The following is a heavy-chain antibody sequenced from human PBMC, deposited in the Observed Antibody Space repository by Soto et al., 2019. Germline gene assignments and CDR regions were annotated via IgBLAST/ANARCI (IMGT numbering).Heavy chain of an antibody. CDR1: GVTFSSFS. V-gene: IGHV3-21*01. J-gene: IGHJ3*02. Sequence: PGGSLRLSCAASGVTFSSFSMNWVRQAPGKGLEWVSSITSSSSYINYADSVKGRFTISRDNAKNSLYLQTNSLRAEDTAVYYCARATVTTGRIGDLDMWGQGTMVTVSS. CDR3: ARATVTTGRIGDLDM. D-gene: IGHD4-17*01. CDR2: ITSSSSYI.